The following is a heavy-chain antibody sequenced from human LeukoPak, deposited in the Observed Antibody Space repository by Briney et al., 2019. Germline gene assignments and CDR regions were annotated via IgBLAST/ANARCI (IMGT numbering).Heavy chain of an antibody. CDR2: IYHSGST. D-gene: IGHD3-22*01. Sequence: SETLSLTCAVSGGSISSGGYSWSWIRQPPGKGLEWIGHIYHSGSTYYNPSLKSRVTISVDTSKNQFSLKLSSVTAADTAVYYCARAGYYYDDNYFDYWGQGTLVTVSS. CDR1: GGSISSGGYS. J-gene: IGHJ4*02. V-gene: IGHV4-30-2*05. CDR3: ARAGYYYDDNYFDY.